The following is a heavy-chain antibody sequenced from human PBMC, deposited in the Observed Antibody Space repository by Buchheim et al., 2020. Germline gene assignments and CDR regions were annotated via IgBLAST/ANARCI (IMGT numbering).Heavy chain of an antibody. D-gene: IGHD3-16*01. V-gene: IGHV4-39*01. Sequence: QLQLQESGPGLVKPSETLSLTCTVSGGSISSTNYYWGWIRQPPGKRLEWIGSMSHSGTSYYNPSLESRFSISVDTSKNQFSLKVTSVTAAGTAVYYCARLGSQWGTGYWGQGTL. CDR2: MSHSGTS. CDR3: ARLGSQWGTGY. CDR1: GGSISSTNYY. J-gene: IGHJ4*02.